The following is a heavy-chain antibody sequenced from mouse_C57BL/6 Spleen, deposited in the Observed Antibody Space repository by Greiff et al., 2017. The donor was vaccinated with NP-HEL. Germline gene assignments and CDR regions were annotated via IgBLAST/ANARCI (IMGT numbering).Heavy chain of an antibody. J-gene: IGHJ3*01. V-gene: IGHV1-22*01. D-gene: IGHD3-2*02. Sequence: VQLQQSGPELVKPGASVKMSCKASGYTFTDYNMHWVKQSHGKSLEWIGYINPNNGGTSSNQKFKGKATLTVNKSSSTAYLELRSLTSEDSAVYYGSRAAQATWFAYWGQGTLVTVSA. CDR3: SRAAQATWFAY. CDR1: GYTFTDYN. CDR2: INPNNGGT.